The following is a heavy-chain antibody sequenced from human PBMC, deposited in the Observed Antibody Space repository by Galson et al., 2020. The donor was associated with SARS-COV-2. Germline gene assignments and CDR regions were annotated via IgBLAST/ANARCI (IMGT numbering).Heavy chain of an antibody. D-gene: IGHD6-19*01. V-gene: IGHV4-61*02. CDR1: GGSISGISYY. CDR3: AAGPVAGTGE. Sequence: TLSLTCAVSGGSISGISYYWSWIRQPAGKGLEWIGRIYSSGSTNYNPSLKSRVTISVDTSKNQFSLKLTSVTAADTAVYYWAAGPVAGTGEWGQGTLVTVSS. CDR2: IYSSGST. J-gene: IGHJ4*02.